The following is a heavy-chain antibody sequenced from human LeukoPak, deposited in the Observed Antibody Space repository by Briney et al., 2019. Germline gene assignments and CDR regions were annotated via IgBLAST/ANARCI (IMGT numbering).Heavy chain of an antibody. Sequence: GGSLRLSFAAPGFTFINYGMNWFRQAPGKGLEWVAAIWYDGSNKYYAESVKGRFSISRDNSKNTLYLQMNSLRAEDTAVYYCARGSTIVLTDAPDAYDMWGQGTVVTVSS. CDR2: IWYDGSNK. D-gene: IGHD2-2*01. CDR3: ARGSTIVLTDAPDAYDM. CDR1: GFTFINYG. V-gene: IGHV3-33*01. J-gene: IGHJ3*02.